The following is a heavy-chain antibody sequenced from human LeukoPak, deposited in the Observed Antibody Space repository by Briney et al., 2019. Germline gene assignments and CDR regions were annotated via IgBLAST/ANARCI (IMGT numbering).Heavy chain of an antibody. CDR1: GYTFTGYY. J-gene: IGHJ4*02. CDR2: INPNSGGT. V-gene: IGHV1-2*02. CDR3: ARDPNYYDSSGYKHDY. D-gene: IGHD3-22*01. Sequence: GASVKVSCKASGYTFTGYYMHWVRQAPGQGLEWMGWINPNSGGTNYAQKFQGRVTMTRDTSISTAYMELSRLRSDDTAVYYCARDPNYYDSSGYKHDYWGQGTLVTVSS.